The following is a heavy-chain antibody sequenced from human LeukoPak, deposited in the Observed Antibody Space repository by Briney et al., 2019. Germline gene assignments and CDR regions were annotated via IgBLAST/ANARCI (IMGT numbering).Heavy chain of an antibody. Sequence: GGSLRLSCAASGFTFSRYAMHWVRQAPGKGLEWVAVISYGGSNKYYADSVKGRFTISRDSSKNTLYLQMNSLRAEDTAVYYCASHYDTSGYHYFDFRGQGTLVTVSS. CDR3: ASHYDTSGYHYFDF. D-gene: IGHD3-22*01. CDR1: GFTFSRYA. V-gene: IGHV3-30-3*01. CDR2: ISYGGSNK. J-gene: IGHJ4*02.